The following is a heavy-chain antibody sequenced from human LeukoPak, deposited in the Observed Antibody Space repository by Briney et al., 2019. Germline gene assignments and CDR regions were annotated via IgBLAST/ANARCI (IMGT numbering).Heavy chain of an antibody. J-gene: IGHJ3*02. V-gene: IGHV3-30-3*01. D-gene: IGHD4-23*01. CDR2: ISYDGSNK. CDR1: GFTFSSYA. Sequence: PGRSLRLSCAASGFTFSSYAMHWVRQAPGKGLEWVAVISYDGSNKYYADSVKGRFTISRDNSKNTLYLQMNSLRAEDTAVYYCAREPTVAPNDAFDIWGQGTMVTVSS. CDR3: AREPTVAPNDAFDI.